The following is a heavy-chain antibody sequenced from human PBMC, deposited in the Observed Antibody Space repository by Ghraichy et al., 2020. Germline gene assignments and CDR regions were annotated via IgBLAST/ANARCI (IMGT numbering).Heavy chain of an antibody. V-gene: IGHV3-23*01. CDR3: ARKRGRRAAPHYYFDY. J-gene: IGHJ4*02. Sequence: GGSLRLSCAASGFTFSSYAMSWVRQAPGKGLEWVSAISGSGGSTYYADSVKGRFTISRDNSKNTLYLQMNSLRAEDTAVYYCARKRGRRAAPHYYFDYWGQGTLVTVSS. CDR1: GFTFSSYA. CDR2: ISGSGGST. D-gene: IGHD2-15*01.